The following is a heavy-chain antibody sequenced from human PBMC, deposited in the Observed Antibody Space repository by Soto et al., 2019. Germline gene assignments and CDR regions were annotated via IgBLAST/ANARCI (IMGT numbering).Heavy chain of an antibody. CDR1: GFTFSNFD. CDR2: IGAARYP. Sequence: GGSLRLSCATSGFTFSNFDMHGVRQVPGKGRDGVSAIGAARYPYYLGSVKVGFTISRENAKNSGYLQMNDLRAGDSAVSYCARAYTGRLPRRADYYYAMDVWGQGTTVTVSS. J-gene: IGHJ6*02. D-gene: IGHD2-2*02. CDR3: ARAYTGRLPRRADYYYAMDV. V-gene: IGHV3-13*05.